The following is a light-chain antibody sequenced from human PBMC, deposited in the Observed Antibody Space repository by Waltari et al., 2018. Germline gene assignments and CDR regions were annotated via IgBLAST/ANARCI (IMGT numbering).Light chain of an antibody. CDR3: QQYNNYYT. Sequence: DVQMTQSPSTMSAFVGDRVTITCRASQSISYWLAWYQQKPGRAPTLLIDKASNLHSGVPSRFSGSGSGTDFTLTINSLQPDDFATYYCQQYNNYYTFGQGTKLEIK. CDR1: QSISYW. CDR2: KAS. J-gene: IGKJ2*01. V-gene: IGKV1-5*03.